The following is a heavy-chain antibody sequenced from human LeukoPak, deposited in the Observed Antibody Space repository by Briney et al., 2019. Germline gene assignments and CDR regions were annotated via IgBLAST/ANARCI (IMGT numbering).Heavy chain of an antibody. D-gene: IGHD6-19*01. CDR2: ISSSSSYI. Sequence: PVGSLRLSCAASGFTFSSYSMNWVRQAPGKGLEWVSSISSSSSYIYYTDSVKGRFTISRDNAKNSLSLQMNSLRAEDTAVYYCARTSSPPAVALDYWGQGALVTVSS. V-gene: IGHV3-21*01. J-gene: IGHJ4*02. CDR1: GFTFSSYS. CDR3: ARTSSPPAVALDY.